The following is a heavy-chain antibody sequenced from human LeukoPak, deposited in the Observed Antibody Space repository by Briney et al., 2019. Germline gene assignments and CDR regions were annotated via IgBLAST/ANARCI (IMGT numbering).Heavy chain of an antibody. D-gene: IGHD6-19*01. CDR3: ASMGSGWYLDY. V-gene: IGHV4-39*01. CDR2: IYYSGST. J-gene: IGHJ4*02. Sequence: SETLSLTCTVSGGSISSSSYYWGWIRQPPGKGLEWIGTIYYSGSTYYNPSLKSRVTISVDTSKNQFSLKLSSVTAADTAVYYCASMGSGWYLDYWGQGTLVTVSS. CDR1: GGSISSSSYY.